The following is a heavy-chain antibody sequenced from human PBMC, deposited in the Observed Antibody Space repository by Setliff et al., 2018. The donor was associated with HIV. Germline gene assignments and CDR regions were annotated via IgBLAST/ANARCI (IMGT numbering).Heavy chain of an antibody. CDR2: ISSSSSDI. J-gene: IGHJ4*02. CDR1: GFTFISYS. D-gene: IGHD3-3*01. CDR3: ARDRTRGDFWSGYGDY. Sequence: GGSLRLSCAASGFTFISYSMNWVRQAPGTGLEWVSSISSSSSDIYYAVSVKGRFTISRDNAKNSLYLQLNSLRAEDTAVYYCARDRTRGDFWSGYGDYWGQGTLVTVSS. V-gene: IGHV3-21*01.